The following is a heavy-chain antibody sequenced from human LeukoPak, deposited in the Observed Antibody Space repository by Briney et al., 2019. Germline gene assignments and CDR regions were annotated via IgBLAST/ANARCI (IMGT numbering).Heavy chain of an antibody. CDR1: GGTFSSYA. Sequence: SVKVSCKASGGTFSSYAISWVRQAPGQGLEWMGGIIPIFGTANYAQKFQGRVTITADESTSTAYMELRSLRSDDTAVYYCARADGGSYGEDYWGQGTLVTVS. CDR3: ARADGGSYGEDY. D-gene: IGHD1-26*01. CDR2: IIPIFGTA. J-gene: IGHJ4*02. V-gene: IGHV1-69*13.